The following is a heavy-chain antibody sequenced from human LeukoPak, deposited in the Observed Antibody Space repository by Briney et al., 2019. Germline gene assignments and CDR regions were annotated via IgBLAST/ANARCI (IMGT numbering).Heavy chain of an antibody. CDR1: GFTFSSYS. CDR2: ISSSSSYI. D-gene: IGHD1-14*01. V-gene: IGHV3-21*01. Sequence: GGSLRLSCAASGFTFSSYSMNWVRQAPGKGLEWVSSISSSSSYIYYADSVKGRFTISRDNAKNSLYLQINSLRAEDTAVYYCARESPDSSGMDVWGQGTTVTVSS. J-gene: IGHJ6*02. CDR3: ARESPDSSGMDV.